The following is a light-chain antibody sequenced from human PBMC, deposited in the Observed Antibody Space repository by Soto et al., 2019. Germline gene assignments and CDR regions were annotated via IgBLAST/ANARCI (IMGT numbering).Light chain of an antibody. CDR1: QSVSSSY. V-gene: IGKV3-20*01. J-gene: IGKJ1*01. CDR3: QQYGSSPRT. CDR2: GAS. Sequence: TESPVTMSVSPGERATLSCRASQSVSSSYLAWYQQKPGQAPRLLIYGASSRATGIPDRFSGSGSGTDFTLTISRLEPEDFAVYYCQQYGSSPRTFGQGTKVDI.